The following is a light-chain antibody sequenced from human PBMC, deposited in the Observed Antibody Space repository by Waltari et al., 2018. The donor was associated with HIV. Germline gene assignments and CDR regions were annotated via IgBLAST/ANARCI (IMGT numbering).Light chain of an antibody. Sequence: QSALTQPPSASGSPGQSVTVSCTGTRSDLGYFHYVSWYQQHPGKAPHLLIYDVNKRPSGVPDRFSASKSGATASLTVSGLLAEDEADYYCAAYAGNNIVIFGGGTKVTV. CDR1: RSDLGYFHY. J-gene: IGLJ2*01. CDR3: AAYAGNNIVI. CDR2: DVN. V-gene: IGLV2-8*01.